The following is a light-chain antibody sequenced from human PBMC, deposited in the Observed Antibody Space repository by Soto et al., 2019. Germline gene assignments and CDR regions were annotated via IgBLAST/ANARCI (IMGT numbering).Light chain of an antibody. V-gene: IGLV1-51*01. CDR1: SSNIGNNY. Sequence: QSVLTQPPSVSAAPGQKVTISCSGSSSNIGNNYVSWYQQLPGTAPKLLIYDNNKRPSGIPDRFSGSKSGTSATLGITGLQTGDEADYYCGTWDSSLNGGVVFGGGTKVTVL. CDR2: DNN. CDR3: GTWDSSLNGGVV. J-gene: IGLJ3*02.